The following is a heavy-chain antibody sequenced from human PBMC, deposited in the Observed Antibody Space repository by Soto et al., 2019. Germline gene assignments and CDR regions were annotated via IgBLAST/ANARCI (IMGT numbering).Heavy chain of an antibody. CDR1: GFTFSSYS. Sequence: GGSLRLSCAASGFTFSSYSMNWVRQAPGKGLEWVSYISSSSSTIYYADSVKGRFTISRDNAKNSLYLQMNSLRAEDTAVYYCARDLRYCSGGSCYSFDAFDIWGQGTMVTVSS. D-gene: IGHD2-15*01. V-gene: IGHV3-48*01. J-gene: IGHJ3*02. CDR2: ISSSSSTI. CDR3: ARDLRYCSGGSCYSFDAFDI.